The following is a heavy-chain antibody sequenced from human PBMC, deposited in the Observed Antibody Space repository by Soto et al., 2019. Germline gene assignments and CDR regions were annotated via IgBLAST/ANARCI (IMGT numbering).Heavy chain of an antibody. J-gene: IGHJ3*01. Sequence: QVQLQESGPGLVKPSGTLSLTCAVSGDSISHSRWWTWVRQPPGKGLEWIGDIFHSGDTNYNPSLKSRVFISVDKSQNQFSLKVSSVTAADTAVYYCAYSTGWYRHDVWGQGTVVTVSS. CDR2: IFHSGDT. V-gene: IGHV4-4*02. D-gene: IGHD6-19*01. CDR3: AYSTGWYRHDV. CDR1: GDSISHSRW.